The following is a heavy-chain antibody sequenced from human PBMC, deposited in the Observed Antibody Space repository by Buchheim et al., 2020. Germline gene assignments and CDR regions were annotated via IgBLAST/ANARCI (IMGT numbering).Heavy chain of an antibody. CDR2: ISSSGSTI. V-gene: IGHV3-11*01. CDR1: GFTFTHYW. D-gene: IGHD2-15*01. Sequence: VQLVESGGDLVQPGGSLRLSCVVSGFTFTHYWMTWVRQAPGKGLEWVSYISSSGSTIYYADSVKGRFTISRDNAKNSLYLQMNSLRAEDTAVYYCARERCSGGSCYYDYWGQGTL. CDR3: ARERCSGGSCYYDY. J-gene: IGHJ4*02.